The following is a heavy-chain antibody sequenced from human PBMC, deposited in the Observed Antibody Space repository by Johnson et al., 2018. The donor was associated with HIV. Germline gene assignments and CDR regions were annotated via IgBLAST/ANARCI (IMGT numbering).Heavy chain of an antibody. CDR2: ISYDGSNK. V-gene: IGHV3-30*04. CDR1: GFLFSRYA. Sequence: QVQLVESGGGVVQPGRSLRLSCAASGFLFSRYAMHWVRQAPGKGLEWVAVISYDGSNKYYADSVKGRFTISRDNSKNTLYLQMNSLRAEDSAVYYCARDPDIWGQGTMVTVSS. CDR3: ARDPDI. J-gene: IGHJ3*02.